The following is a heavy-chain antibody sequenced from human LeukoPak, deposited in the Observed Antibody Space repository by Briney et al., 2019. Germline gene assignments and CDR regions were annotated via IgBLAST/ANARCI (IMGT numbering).Heavy chain of an antibody. D-gene: IGHD2-15*01. CDR3: ARVRVPSAENDAFDI. CDR1: GGSISSAGHY. CDR2: IFYRGRT. V-gene: IGHV4-31*03. J-gene: IGHJ3*02. Sequence: PSETLSLTCTVSGGSISSAGHYWSWIRQQPGKGLQWIGYIFYRGRTFYNPSLKSRLNISADTSTDQFSLKLSSVTAADTAVYYCARVRVPSAENDAFDIWGQGTMVTVPS.